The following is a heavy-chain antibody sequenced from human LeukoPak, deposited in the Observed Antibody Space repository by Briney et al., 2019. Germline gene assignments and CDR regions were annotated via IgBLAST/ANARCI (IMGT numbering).Heavy chain of an antibody. J-gene: IGHJ5*02. CDR3: ARDYPQFDP. Sequence: PSETPSLTCAVSGYSISSGYYWGWIRQPPGKGLEWIGSIYHSGSTYYNPSLKSRVTISVDTSKNQFSLKLSSVTAADTAVYYCARDYPQFDPWGQGTLVTVSS. V-gene: IGHV4-38-2*02. CDR1: GYSISSGYY. CDR2: IYHSGST.